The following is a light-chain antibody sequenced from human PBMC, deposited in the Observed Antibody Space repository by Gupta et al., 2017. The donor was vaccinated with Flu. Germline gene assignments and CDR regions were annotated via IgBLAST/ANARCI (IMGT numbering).Light chain of an antibody. Sequence: EIVLTQSPGTLSLSPGERATLSCRASQSVTNNYLAWYQHKPGQAPRLLIYGTSTRATGIPDRSSGSGSGTDFTLIISRLEPEDFAVYRCLQYGNSPRTFGGGTKVEIK. V-gene: IGKV3-20*01. CDR1: QSVTNNY. J-gene: IGKJ4*02. CDR2: GTS. CDR3: LQYGNSPRT.